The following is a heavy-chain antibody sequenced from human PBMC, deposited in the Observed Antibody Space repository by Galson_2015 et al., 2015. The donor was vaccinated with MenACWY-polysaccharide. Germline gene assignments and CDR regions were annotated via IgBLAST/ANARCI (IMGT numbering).Heavy chain of an antibody. V-gene: IGHV4-4*02. CDR1: GGSISSGNW. CDR3: ARHSKVPVAGNSDFDY. CDR2: IYHSGST. D-gene: IGHD6-19*01. Sequence: SETLSLTCAVSGGSISSGNWWSWVRQPPGKGLEWIGEIYHSGSTNYNPSLKSRVTISVDTSKNQFSLKLSSVTAADTAVYYCARHSKVPVAGNSDFDYGGQGTLVTVSS. J-gene: IGHJ4*02.